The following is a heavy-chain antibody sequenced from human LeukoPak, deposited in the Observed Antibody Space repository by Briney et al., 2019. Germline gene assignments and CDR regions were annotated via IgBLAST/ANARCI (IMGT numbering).Heavy chain of an antibody. D-gene: IGHD6-19*01. CDR3: AREGMVAGTAVDY. CDR2: IYSGGST. V-gene: IGHV3-53*01. Sequence: GGSLRLSCAASGFTVSSNYMSWVRQAPGKGLVRVSVIYSGGSTYYADSVKGRFTISRDNSKNTLYLQMNSLRAEDTAVYYCAREGMVAGTAVDYWGQGTLVTVSS. CDR1: GFTVSSNY. J-gene: IGHJ4*02.